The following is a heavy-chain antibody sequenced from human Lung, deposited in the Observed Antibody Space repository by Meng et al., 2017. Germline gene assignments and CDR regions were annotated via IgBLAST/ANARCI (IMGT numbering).Heavy chain of an antibody. Sequence: QWGGSGGGLVKPGGSLRISCAASGFTFRSYWMHWVRQAPGNGLVWVSRIRGDGGSIVYADSVKGRFTISRDNAKNTLFLQMNSLRAEDTVVYYCARESGYFEYWGQGILVTVSS. CDR3: ARESGYFEY. CDR1: GFTFRSYW. V-gene: IGHV3-74*03. J-gene: IGHJ4*02. CDR2: IRGDGGSI.